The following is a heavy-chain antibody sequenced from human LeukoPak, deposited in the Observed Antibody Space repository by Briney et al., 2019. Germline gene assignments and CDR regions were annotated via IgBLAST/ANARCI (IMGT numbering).Heavy chain of an antibody. CDR2: ISTSSSYI. V-gene: IGHV3-21*01. Sequence: AGGSLRLSCAASGFTFSSYSMNWVRQAPGKGLEWVSSISTSSSYIYYADSVKGRFTISRDNAKNSLYLQMNSLRAEDTAVYYCARDYTGGWNDYWGQGTLVTVSS. CDR1: GFTFSSYS. CDR3: ARDYTGGWNDY. D-gene: IGHD7-27*01. J-gene: IGHJ4*02.